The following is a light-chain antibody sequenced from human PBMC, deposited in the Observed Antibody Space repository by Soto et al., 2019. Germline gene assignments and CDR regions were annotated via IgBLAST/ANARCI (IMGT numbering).Light chain of an antibody. J-gene: IGLJ1*01. V-gene: IGLV2-8*01. CDR2: EVN. Sequence: QSVLTQPPSASGSPGQSVAISCTGTSSDVGGYSYVSWYQQHPGKAPKLMIYEVNKRPSGVPDRFSGSKSGNTASLTVSGLQAEDEADYYCSSYAGSSNVFGTGTKVT. CDR1: SSDVGGYSY. CDR3: SSYAGSSNV.